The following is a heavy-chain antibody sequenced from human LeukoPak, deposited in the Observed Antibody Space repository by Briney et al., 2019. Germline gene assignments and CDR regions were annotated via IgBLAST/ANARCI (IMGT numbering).Heavy chain of an antibody. Sequence: GASVKVSCKASGDTFSKYGISWVRQAPGQGPEWMGRIIPILEGIDYAQKFQGRVSITADKSTSTAYMEVSSLKSEDTAVYYCARESLSATPIFDFWGRGTLVTVSS. V-gene: IGHV1-69*04. CDR2: IIPILEGI. CDR1: GDTFSKYG. J-gene: IGHJ4*02. D-gene: IGHD5-12*01. CDR3: ARESLSATPIFDF.